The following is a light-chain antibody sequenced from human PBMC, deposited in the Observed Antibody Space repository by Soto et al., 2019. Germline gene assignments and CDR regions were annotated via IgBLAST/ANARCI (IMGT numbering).Light chain of an antibody. CDR2: GTS. Sequence: VMTQSPATLSVSRGERVTLSCRANLPIDSTLAWYQQKPGQAPRLPIYGTSTRATGIPARFSGSGSGTEFTLTISSLQSEDFAVYYCQHYNNWLGTFGGGTKVEIK. J-gene: IGKJ4*01. V-gene: IGKV3-15*01. CDR1: LPIDST. CDR3: QHYNNWLGT.